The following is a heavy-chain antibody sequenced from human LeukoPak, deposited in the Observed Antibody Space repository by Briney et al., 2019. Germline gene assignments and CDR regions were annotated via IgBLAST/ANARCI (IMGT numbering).Heavy chain of an antibody. D-gene: IGHD6-6*01. CDR1: GYTFTGYY. V-gene: IGHV1-2*06. J-gene: IGHJ4*02. Sequence: ASVKVARRASGYTFTGYYMHWVRQAPGQGLEWMGRINPNSGNTNYAQKFQGRVTTTRDTSISTAYMELSRLRSDDTAVYYCARGNSISLFEWGQGTLVTVSS. CDR2: INPNSGNT. CDR3: ARGNSISLFE.